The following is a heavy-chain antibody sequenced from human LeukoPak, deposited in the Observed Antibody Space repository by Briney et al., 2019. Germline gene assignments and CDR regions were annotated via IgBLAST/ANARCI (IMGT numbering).Heavy chain of an antibody. CDR1: GFTFSSYA. V-gene: IGHV3-23*01. Sequence: GGSLRLSCAASGFTFSSYAMSWVRPAPGKGLEWVSAIIGSGGSTYYADSVKGRFTISRDNSKNTLYLQMNSLRAEDTAVYYCAKDGYCSSTRCYALEDYWGQGTLVTVSS. J-gene: IGHJ4*02. D-gene: IGHD2-2*01. CDR3: AKDGYCSSTRCYALEDY. CDR2: IIGSGGST.